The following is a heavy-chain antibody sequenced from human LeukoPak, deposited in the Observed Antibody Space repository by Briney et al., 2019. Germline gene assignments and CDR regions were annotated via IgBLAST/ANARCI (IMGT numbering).Heavy chain of an antibody. J-gene: IGHJ4*02. CDR2: VSSDGSNK. Sequence: GGSLRLSCAASGFTFSSYGIHWVRQAPGKGLEWVAVVSSDGSNKYYADSVKGRFTISRDTSKNMLYLQMNSLGAEDTAVYYCARDRKDGSRWRFQAPSWVYWGQGTLVTVSS. D-gene: IGHD6-13*01. CDR1: GFTFSSYG. V-gene: IGHV3-30*03. CDR3: ARDRKDGSRWRFQAPSWVY.